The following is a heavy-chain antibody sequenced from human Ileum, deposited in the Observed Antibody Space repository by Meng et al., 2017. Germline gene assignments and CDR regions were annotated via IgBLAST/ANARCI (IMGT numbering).Heavy chain of an antibody. D-gene: IGHD5-18*01. CDR2: IYYDGNT. Sequence: QVQPQASGPGLVKPSRTLSLTCTVSGDSLTSVNTQWSWIRQSPGKGPEYIGYIYYDGNTYYNPSLKSRLIISIETSRNEFSLRLNSVTAADTAVYYCAREFYVDTAMVIDSWGQGTLVTVSS. J-gene: IGHJ1*01. CDR1: GDSLTSVNTQ. V-gene: IGHV4-30-4*01. CDR3: AREFYVDTAMVIDS.